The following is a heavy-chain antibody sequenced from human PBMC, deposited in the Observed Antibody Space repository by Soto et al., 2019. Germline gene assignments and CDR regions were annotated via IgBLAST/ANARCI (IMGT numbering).Heavy chain of an antibody. V-gene: IGHV1-46*01. J-gene: IGHJ4*02. CDR1: GYTFAFYF. CDR3: TRAEEMATIRFEH. CDR2: INPTGGPT. Sequence: ASVKVSCKASGYTFAFYFIHWVRQAPGHGLEWMGTINPTGGPTSYAQKFQGRVTMTRDTSTNTVYMELTSLTYDDTAVYYCTRAEEMATIRFEHWGQGTLVTVSS.